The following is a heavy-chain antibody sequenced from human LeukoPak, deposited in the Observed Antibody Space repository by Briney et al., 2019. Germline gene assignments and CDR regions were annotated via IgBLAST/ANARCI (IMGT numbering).Heavy chain of an antibody. CDR2: ISSSGSTI. J-gene: IGHJ6*04. CDR3: AELGITMIGGV. CDR1: GFTFNSYE. V-gene: IGHV3-48*03. Sequence: GSLRLSCAASGFTFNSYEMNWVRHAPGKGLEWVSYISSSGSTIYYADSVKGRFTISRDNAKNSLYLQMNSLRAEDTAVYYCAELGITMIGGVWGKGTTVTISS. D-gene: IGHD3-10*02.